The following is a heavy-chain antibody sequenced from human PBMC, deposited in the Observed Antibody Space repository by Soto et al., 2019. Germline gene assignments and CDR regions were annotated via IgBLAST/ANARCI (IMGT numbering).Heavy chain of an antibody. CDR1: GFTFSSYG. D-gene: IGHD1-26*01. J-gene: IGHJ4*02. CDR2: IWYDGSNK. CDR3: ARDPALSIVGAHRTHFDY. V-gene: IGHV3-33*01. Sequence: PGGSLRLSCAASGFTFSSYGMHWVRQAPGKGLEWVAVIWYDGSNKYYADSVKGRFTISRDNSKNTLYLQMNSLRAEDTAVYYCARDPALSIVGAHRTHFDYWGQGTLVTVSS.